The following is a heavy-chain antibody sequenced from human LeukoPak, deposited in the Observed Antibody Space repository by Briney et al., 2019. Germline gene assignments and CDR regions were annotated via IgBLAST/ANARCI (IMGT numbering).Heavy chain of an antibody. Sequence: GGSLRLSCAASGFTSSSYALNWVRQAPGKGLEWVATVSGSGDRMYHADSVKGRFTISRDNSKNTIYLQMNSLRAEDTALYYCAKAAAAPGFDFWGQGTLVTVSS. D-gene: IGHD6-13*01. CDR2: VSGSGDRM. CDR3: AKAAAAPGFDF. J-gene: IGHJ4*02. CDR1: GFTSSSYA. V-gene: IGHV3-23*01.